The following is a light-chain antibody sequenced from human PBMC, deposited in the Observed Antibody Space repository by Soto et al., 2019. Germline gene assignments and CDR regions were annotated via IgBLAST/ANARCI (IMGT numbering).Light chain of an antibody. CDR3: QQRSNWRIT. V-gene: IGKV3-11*01. J-gene: IGKJ5*01. CDR1: QSVSSY. Sequence: VVLSQSPANLSLSPGERATISCRASQSVSSYLAWYQQKPGQAPRLLIYDASNRATGIPARFSGSGSGTDFTLTISSLEPEDFAVYYCQQRSNWRITFGQGTRLEIK. CDR2: DAS.